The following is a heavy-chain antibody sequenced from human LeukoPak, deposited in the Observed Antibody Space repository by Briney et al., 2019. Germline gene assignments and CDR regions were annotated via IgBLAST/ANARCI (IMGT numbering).Heavy chain of an antibody. CDR1: GFTFSSYS. CDR2: ISSSSSTI. J-gene: IGHJ6*03. V-gene: IGHV3-48*01. CDR3: ATNPLSNYDFWSGLSYYYYYMDV. Sequence: PGGTLRLSCAASGFTFSSYSMNWVRQAPGKGLEWVSYISSSSSTIYYADSVKGRFTISRDNAKNSLYLQMNSLRAEDTAVYYCATNPLSNYDFWSGLSYYYYYMDVWGKGTTVTVSS. D-gene: IGHD3-3*01.